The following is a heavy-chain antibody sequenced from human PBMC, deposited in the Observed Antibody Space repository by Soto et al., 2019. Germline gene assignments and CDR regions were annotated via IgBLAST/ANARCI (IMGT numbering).Heavy chain of an antibody. V-gene: IGHV3-23*01. CDR1: GFTFSSYA. Sequence: PGGSLRLSCAASGFTFSSYAMSWVRQAPGKGLEWVSAISGSGGSTYYADSVKGRFTISRDNSKNTLYLQMNSLRAEDTAVYFCARDVTFGSGFDSWGQGTQVTVSS. CDR3: ARDVTFGSGFDS. D-gene: IGHD2-15*01. CDR2: ISGSGGST. J-gene: IGHJ4*02.